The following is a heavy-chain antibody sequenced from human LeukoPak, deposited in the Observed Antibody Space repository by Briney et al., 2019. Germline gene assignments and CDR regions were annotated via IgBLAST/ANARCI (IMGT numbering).Heavy chain of an antibody. Sequence: PGRSLRLSCAASGFTFSSYGMHWVRQAPGKGLEWVAVISYDGSNKYYADSVKGRFTISRDNAKNSLYLQMNSLRAEDTALYYCAKGTNYYDSSEYFQHWGQGTLVTVSS. D-gene: IGHD3-22*01. J-gene: IGHJ1*01. CDR1: GFTFSSYG. CDR3: AKGTNYYDSSEYFQH. V-gene: IGHV3-30*18. CDR2: ISYDGSNK.